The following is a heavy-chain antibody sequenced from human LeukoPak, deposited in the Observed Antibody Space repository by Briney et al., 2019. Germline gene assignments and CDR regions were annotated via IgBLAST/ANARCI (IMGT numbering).Heavy chain of an antibody. CDR2: INPNSGGT. J-gene: IGHJ5*02. CDR3: AREPPGTTGTTCWFDP. Sequence: ASVKVSCKASGYTFGVYGITWVRQAPGQGLEWMGWINPNSGGTNYAQKFQGRVTMTRDTSISTAYMELSRLRSDDTAVYYCAREPPGTTGTTCWFDPWGQGTLVTVSS. CDR1: GYTFGVYG. V-gene: IGHV1-2*02. D-gene: IGHD1-1*01.